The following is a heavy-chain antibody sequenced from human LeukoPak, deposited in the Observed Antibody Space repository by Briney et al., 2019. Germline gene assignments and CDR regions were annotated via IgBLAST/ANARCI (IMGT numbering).Heavy chain of an antibody. CDR1: GYTLTELS. Sequence: GASVKVSCKVSGYTLTELSMHWVRQAPGKGLEWMGGFDPEDGETIYAQKFQGRVTMTEDTSTDTAYMELSSLRSGDTAVYYCATSPRLGTRYYGMDVWGQGTTVTVSS. CDR2: FDPEDGET. CDR3: ATSPRLGTRYYGMDV. J-gene: IGHJ6*02. V-gene: IGHV1-24*01. D-gene: IGHD7-27*01.